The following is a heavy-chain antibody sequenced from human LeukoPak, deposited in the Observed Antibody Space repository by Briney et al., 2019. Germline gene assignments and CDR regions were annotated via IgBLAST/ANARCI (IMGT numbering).Heavy chain of an antibody. D-gene: IGHD6-13*01. CDR2: ISGSGGST. CDR3: ARNRAGSGNKGSGYSSLLSH. J-gene: IGHJ4*02. Sequence: SGGSLRLSCAASGFSFSSYGMSWVRQAPGKGLEWVSAISGSGGSTYYADSVKGRFTISRDNSKNTLYLQMNSLRAEDTAVYYCARNRAGSGNKGSGYSSLLSHWGQGTLVTVSS. CDR1: GFSFSSYG. V-gene: IGHV3-23*01.